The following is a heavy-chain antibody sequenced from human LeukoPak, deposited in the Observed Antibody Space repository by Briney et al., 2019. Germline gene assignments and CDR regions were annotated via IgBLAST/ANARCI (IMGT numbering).Heavy chain of an antibody. CDR2: IKSDGKT. CDR3: ARAPSEVGGYYPEYFRH. Sequence: PGGSLRLSCEASGFTFSRHWMHWVRHAPGKGLVWVSRIKSDGKTNYADSVKGRFTISRDNAKNTVSLQMDSLRAEDTGVYYCARAPSEVGGYYPEYFRHWGQGTLVTVSS. CDR1: GFTFSRHW. V-gene: IGHV3-74*01. D-gene: IGHD3-22*01. J-gene: IGHJ1*01.